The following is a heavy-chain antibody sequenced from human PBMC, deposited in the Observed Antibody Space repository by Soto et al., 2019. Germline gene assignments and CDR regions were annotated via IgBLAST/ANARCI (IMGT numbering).Heavy chain of an antibody. J-gene: IGHJ4*02. CDR1: GGSISSGGYS. D-gene: IGHD5-18*01. CDR3: ARASNKRGYSYGPDY. CDR2: IYHSGST. V-gene: IGHV4-30-2*01. Sequence: PSETLSLTCDVSGGSISSGGYSWSWIRQPPGQGLEWIGYIYHSGSTYYNPSLKSRVTTSVDTSKNQFSLKLSSVTAADTAVYYCARASNKRGYSYGPDYWGQGPLVTSPQ.